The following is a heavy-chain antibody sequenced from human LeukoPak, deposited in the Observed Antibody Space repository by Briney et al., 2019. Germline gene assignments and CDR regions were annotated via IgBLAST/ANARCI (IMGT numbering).Heavy chain of an antibody. CDR1: GYSFTSYW. CDR2: IYPGDSDT. D-gene: IGHD4-17*01. J-gene: IGHJ5*02. Sequence: GESLKISCKGSGYSFTSYWIGWVRQMPGKGLEWMGIIYPGDSDTRYSPSFQGQVTISADKSISTAYLQWSSLKASDTAMYYCARSADYGDYENNWFDPRGQGTLVTVSS. CDR3: ARSADYGDYENNWFDP. V-gene: IGHV5-51*01.